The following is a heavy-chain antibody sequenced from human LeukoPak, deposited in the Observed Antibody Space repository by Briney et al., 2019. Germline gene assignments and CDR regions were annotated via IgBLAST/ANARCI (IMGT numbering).Heavy chain of an antibody. CDR2: IYYSGST. V-gene: IGHV4-61*01. CDR3: AREYIDLGVENWFDP. Sequence: SETLSLTCTVSGGSISSSSYYWGWIRQPPGKGLEWIGYIYYSGSTNYNPSLKSRVTISVDTSKNQFSLKLSSVTAADTAVYYCAREYIDLGVENWFDPWGQGTLVTVSS. CDR1: GGSISSSSYY. D-gene: IGHD3-16*01. J-gene: IGHJ5*02.